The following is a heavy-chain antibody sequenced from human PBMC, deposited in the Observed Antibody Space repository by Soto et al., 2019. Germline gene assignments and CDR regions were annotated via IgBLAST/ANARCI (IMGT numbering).Heavy chain of an antibody. Sequence: SETMSLTSTVSGGSISSSDYYWSWIRQPPGKGLEWIGYIYYSGSTYYNPSLKSRVTISVDTSKNQFSLKLSSVTAADTAVYYCARDGGYYDSSGYYYSWFDLWGQGTLVTVYS. CDR2: IYYSGST. CDR1: GGSISSSDYY. J-gene: IGHJ5*02. CDR3: ARDGGYYDSSGYYYSWFDL. V-gene: IGHV4-30-4*01. D-gene: IGHD3-22*01.